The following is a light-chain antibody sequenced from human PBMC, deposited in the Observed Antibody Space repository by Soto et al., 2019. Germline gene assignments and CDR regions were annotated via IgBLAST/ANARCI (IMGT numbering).Light chain of an antibody. CDR1: QGISSY. CDR2: AAS. Sequence: AIRMTQSPSSLSASTGDRVTITCRASQGISSYLAWYQQKPGKAPKLLIYAASTLQSGVPSRFSGSGSGTDFTLTISCLQSEDFATYCCQQYYSYPAGTFRQGTKVEIK. V-gene: IGKV1-8*01. CDR3: QQYYSYPAGT. J-gene: IGKJ1*01.